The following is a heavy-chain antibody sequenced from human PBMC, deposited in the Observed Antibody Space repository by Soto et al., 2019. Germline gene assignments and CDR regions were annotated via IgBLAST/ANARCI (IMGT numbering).Heavy chain of an antibody. CDR3: ARTGEQQPRYYYYYGMDV. Sequence: ASVKVSCKAPGGTFSSYAISWVRQAPGQGLEWMGGIIPIFGTANYAQKFQGRVTITADESTSTAYMELSSLRSEDTAVYYCARTGEQQPRYYYYYGMDVWGQGTTVTVSS. J-gene: IGHJ6*02. V-gene: IGHV1-69*13. D-gene: IGHD6-13*01. CDR1: GGTFSSYA. CDR2: IIPIFGTA.